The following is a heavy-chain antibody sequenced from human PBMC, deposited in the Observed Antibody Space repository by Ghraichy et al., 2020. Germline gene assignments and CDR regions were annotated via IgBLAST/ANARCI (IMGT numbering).Heavy chain of an antibody. CDR3: ARERVKPTYYFDSSASDH. J-gene: IGHJ4*02. Sequence: ASVKVSCKTSGYTFSDHYIHWVRQAPGQGLEWMGWINSKSGDTNYAQSFQGRVTMTTKKSIGTAYMELRRLRFGDTAIYYCARERVKPTYYFDSSASDHWGQGTLVTVS. V-gene: IGHV1-2*02. D-gene: IGHD3-22*01. CDR2: INSKSGDT. CDR1: GYTFSDHY.